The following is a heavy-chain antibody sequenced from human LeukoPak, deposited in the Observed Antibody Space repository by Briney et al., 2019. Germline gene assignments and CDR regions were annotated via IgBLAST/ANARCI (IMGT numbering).Heavy chain of an antibody. CDR2: ISGGGVTS. Sequence: PGWSLRLSCAASGFTFTSYAMTWVRQAPGKGLEWVSAISGGGVTSYYADSVKGRFTISRDNSKNTLYLQMNSLRAEDTAVYYRAKSSVTHYWGQGTLVTVSS. J-gene: IGHJ4*02. CDR1: GFTFTSYA. V-gene: IGHV3-23*01. CDR3: AKSSVTHY. D-gene: IGHD2-21*02.